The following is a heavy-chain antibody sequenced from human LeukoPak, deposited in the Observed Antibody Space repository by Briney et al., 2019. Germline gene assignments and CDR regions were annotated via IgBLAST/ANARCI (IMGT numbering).Heavy chain of an antibody. CDR2: IYYSGST. Sequence: SETLSLACTVSGGSISSYYWSWIRQPPGKGLEWIGYIYYSGSTNYNPSLKSRVTISVDTSKNQFSLKLSSVTAADTAAYYCARVYSGYEIGAFDIWGQGTMVTVSS. J-gene: IGHJ3*02. CDR1: GGSISSYY. D-gene: IGHD5-12*01. CDR3: ARVYSGYEIGAFDI. V-gene: IGHV4-59*01.